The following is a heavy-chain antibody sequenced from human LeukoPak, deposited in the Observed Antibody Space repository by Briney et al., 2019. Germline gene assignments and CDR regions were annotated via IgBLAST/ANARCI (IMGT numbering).Heavy chain of an antibody. CDR3: AREDYGGNSPNFDY. D-gene: IGHD4-23*01. J-gene: IGHJ4*02. V-gene: IGHV1-69*05. CDR2: IIPIFGTA. Sequence: SVKVSCKASGGTFSSYAISWVRQAPGQGLEWMGGIIPIFGTANYAQKFQGRVTITTDESTSTAYMELSSLRSEDTAVYYCAREDYGGNSPNFDYWGQGTLVTVSS. CDR1: GGTFSSYA.